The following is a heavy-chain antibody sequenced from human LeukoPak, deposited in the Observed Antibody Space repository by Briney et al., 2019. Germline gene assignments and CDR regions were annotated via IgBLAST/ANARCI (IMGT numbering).Heavy chain of an antibody. D-gene: IGHD3-16*02. CDR2: IKTKTDGGTT. V-gene: IGHV3-15*01. CDR1: GFIFSNVW. J-gene: IGHJ4*02. CDR3: TTDYVWGTYRYFDY. Sequence: GGSLRLSCAASGFIFSNVWMSWVRQAPGKGLEWVGRIKTKTDGGTTDYAAPVKGRFTISRDDSKNTLYLQMNSLKTEDTAVYYCTTDYVWGTYRYFDYWGQGTLVTVSS.